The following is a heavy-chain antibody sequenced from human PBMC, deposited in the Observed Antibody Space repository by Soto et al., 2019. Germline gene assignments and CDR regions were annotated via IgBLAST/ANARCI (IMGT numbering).Heavy chain of an antibody. CDR2: MFHGATT. CDR3: ARDPGIAARPFDY. D-gene: IGHD6-6*01. Sequence: PSETLSLTCAVSDYSISSGYYWGWTRQPPGQGLEWIGSMFHGATTYYSPSLKSRVTISVDTSRNQLSLRLTSVTAADTAVYYCARDPGIAARPFDYWGQGTLVTVSS. V-gene: IGHV4-38-2*02. J-gene: IGHJ4*02. CDR1: DYSISSGYY.